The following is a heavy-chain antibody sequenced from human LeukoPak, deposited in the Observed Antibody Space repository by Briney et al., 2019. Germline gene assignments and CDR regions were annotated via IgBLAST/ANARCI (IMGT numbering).Heavy chain of an antibody. V-gene: IGHV3-7*01. CDR3: ARDLGWLQPPAY. D-gene: IGHD5-24*01. Sequence: GGSLRLSCAASGFTFSRSWMTWVRQAPGKGLEWVANIKQDGSEKYYVDSVKGRFTISRDNAKNSLYLQMNSLRAEDTAVYYCARDLGWLQPPAYWGQGTLVTVSS. J-gene: IGHJ4*02. CDR1: GFTFSRSW. CDR2: IKQDGSEK.